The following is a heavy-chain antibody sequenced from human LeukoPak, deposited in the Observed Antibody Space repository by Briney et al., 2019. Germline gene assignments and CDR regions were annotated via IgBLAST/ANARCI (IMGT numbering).Heavy chain of an antibody. V-gene: IGHV3-33*01. CDR3: ARSYYYDSSGYQYYFDY. Sequence: PGRSLRLSCAASGFTFSSYGMHWVRQAPGKGLEWVAVIWYDGSNKYYTDSVKGRFTISRDNSKNTLYLQMNSLRSEDTAVYYCARSYYYDSSGYQYYFDYWGQGTLVTVSS. J-gene: IGHJ4*02. CDR1: GFTFSSYG. D-gene: IGHD3-22*01. CDR2: IWYDGSNK.